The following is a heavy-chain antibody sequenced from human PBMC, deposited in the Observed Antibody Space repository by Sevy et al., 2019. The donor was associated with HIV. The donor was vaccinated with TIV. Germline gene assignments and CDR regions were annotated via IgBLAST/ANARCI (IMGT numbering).Heavy chain of an antibody. CDR3: ARDQHDYGGNIRTGWFDP. Sequence: GGSLRLSCAASGFTFSSYAMHWVRQAPGKGLEWVAIISYDGSDKHYADSVKGRFTISRDNSKSTMYLQMNSLRAEDTAVYYCARDQHDYGGNIRTGWFDPWGQGTLVTVSS. CDR1: GFTFSSYA. J-gene: IGHJ5*02. D-gene: IGHD4-17*01. CDR2: ISYDGSDK. V-gene: IGHV3-30-3*01.